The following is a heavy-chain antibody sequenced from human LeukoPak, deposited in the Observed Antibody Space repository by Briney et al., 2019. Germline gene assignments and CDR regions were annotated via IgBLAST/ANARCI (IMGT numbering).Heavy chain of an antibody. J-gene: IGHJ4*02. Sequence: ASVTVSCKASGYTFTSYGISWVRQAPGQGLEWMGWISAYNGNTNYAQKLQGRVTMTTDTSTSTAYMELSSLRSEDTAVYYCARGILYYDFWSGYHPPAVGYWGQGTLVTVSS. V-gene: IGHV1-18*01. CDR3: ARGILYYDFWSGYHPPAVGY. D-gene: IGHD3-3*01. CDR2: ISAYNGNT. CDR1: GYTFTSYG.